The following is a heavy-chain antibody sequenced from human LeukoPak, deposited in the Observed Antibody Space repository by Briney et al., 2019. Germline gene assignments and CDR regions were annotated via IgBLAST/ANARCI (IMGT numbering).Heavy chain of an antibody. CDR2: INPNSGGT. D-gene: IGHD3-10*01. V-gene: IGHV1-2*02. CDR3: ARARLSSTLGANPWDYYGSGSYSYYDY. J-gene: IGHJ4*02. CDR1: GYTFTGYY. Sequence: GSVTVSCKASGYTFTGYYKHWVRQAPGQGVEGMGWINPNSGGTNYAQKVQGRVTMTRDRAISTAYMEVNRLRSDDRAGYYCARARLSSTLGANPWDYYGSGSYSYYDYWGQGTLVTVSS.